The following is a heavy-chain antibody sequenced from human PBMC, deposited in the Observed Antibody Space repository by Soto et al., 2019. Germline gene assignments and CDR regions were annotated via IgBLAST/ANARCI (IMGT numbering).Heavy chain of an antibody. D-gene: IGHD5-12*01. CDR3: ARRDIVTTMDV. Sequence: SETLSLTCTVSGGSISSRSYYWDWIRQPPGKGLEWIGSIYYSGSTYFNPSLKSRVTISVDTSRNQFSLKLSSVTAADTAVYYCARRDIVTTMDVWGKGTTVTVSS. V-gene: IGHV4-39*01. CDR2: IYYSGST. J-gene: IGHJ6*04. CDR1: GGSISSRSYY.